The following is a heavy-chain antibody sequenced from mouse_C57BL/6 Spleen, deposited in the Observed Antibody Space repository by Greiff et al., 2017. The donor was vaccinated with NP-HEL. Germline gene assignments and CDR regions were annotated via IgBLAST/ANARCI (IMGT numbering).Heavy chain of an antibody. J-gene: IGHJ4*01. CDR2: IYPGNGDT. CDR3: ARPFYYGSSYDYAMDY. V-gene: IGHV1-12*01. D-gene: IGHD1-1*01. Sequence: SGAELVRPGASVKMSCKASGYTFTSYNMHWVKQTPRQGLEWIGAIYPGNGDTSYNQKFKGKATLTVDKSSSTAYMQLSSLTSEDSAVYFCARPFYYGSSYDYAMDYWGQGTSVTVSS. CDR1: GYTFTSYN.